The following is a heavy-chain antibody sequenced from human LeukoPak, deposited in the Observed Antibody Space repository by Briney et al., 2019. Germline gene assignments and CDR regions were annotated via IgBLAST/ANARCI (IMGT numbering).Heavy chain of an antibody. CDR3: TSLILTENRRITDFGH. CDR2: INPSVGTT. V-gene: IGHV1-46*01. CDR1: GNTFTKYY. D-gene: IGHD3-9*01. J-gene: IGHJ4*02. Sequence: ASVKVSCKASGNTFTKYYMYWVRQAPGQGLEWMGIINPSVGTTSYAQKFQGRVTMTRDTSTGTVYMELSSLRFEDTAVYYCTSLILTENRRITDFGHWGQGTLVTVSS.